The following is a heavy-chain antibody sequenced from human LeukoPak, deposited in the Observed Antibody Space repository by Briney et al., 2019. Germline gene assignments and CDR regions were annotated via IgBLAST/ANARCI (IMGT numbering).Heavy chain of an antibody. Sequence: GGSLRLSCAASGFTLSSYWMSWVRQTPGKGLEWVANIKQDGSEKYYVDSVEGRFTISRDNAKNSLYLQMNSLRAEDTAVYYCARWIGGFDYWGQGALVTVSS. CDR1: GFTLSSYW. D-gene: IGHD3-10*01. CDR2: IKQDGSEK. V-gene: IGHV3-7*01. J-gene: IGHJ4*02. CDR3: ARWIGGFDY.